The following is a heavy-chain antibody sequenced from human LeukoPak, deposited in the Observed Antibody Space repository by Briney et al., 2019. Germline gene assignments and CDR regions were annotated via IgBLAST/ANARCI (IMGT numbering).Heavy chain of an antibody. CDR3: ARDNYYGSGIDY. Sequence: SETLSLTCAVYGGSFSGYYWSWIRQPPVKGLEWIGEINHSGSTNYNPSLKSRVTISVDTSKNQFSLKLSSVTAADTAVYYCARDNYYGSGIDYWGQGTLVTVSS. D-gene: IGHD3-10*01. CDR2: INHSGST. V-gene: IGHV4-34*01. CDR1: GGSFSGYY. J-gene: IGHJ4*02.